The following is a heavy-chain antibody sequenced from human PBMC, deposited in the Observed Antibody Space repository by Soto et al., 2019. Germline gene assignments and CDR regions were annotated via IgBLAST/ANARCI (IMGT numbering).Heavy chain of an antibody. Sequence: QVQLQESGPGLVKPSQTLSLTCTVSGGSISSGDYYWSWIRQPPGKGLEWIGYIYYSGSTYYNPSLKSRVTISVDTSKNQFSLKLSSVTAADTAVYYCARVAQPYYYDSSGSPELWYFDLWGRGTLVTVSS. D-gene: IGHD3-22*01. CDR2: IYYSGST. CDR3: ARVAQPYYYDSSGSPELWYFDL. CDR1: GGSISSGDYY. V-gene: IGHV4-30-4*01. J-gene: IGHJ2*01.